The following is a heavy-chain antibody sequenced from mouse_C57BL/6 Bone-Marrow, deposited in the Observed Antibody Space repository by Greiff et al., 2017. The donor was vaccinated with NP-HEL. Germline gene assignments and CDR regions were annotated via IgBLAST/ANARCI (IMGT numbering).Heavy chain of an antibody. Sequence: EVNVVESGGGLVKPGGSLKLSCAASGFTFSSYTMSWVRQTPEKRLEWVGTISGGGGNTYYPDRVKGRFTISRDNAKKPLYLQMSSLRSEDTALYYCARHVTPPFAYWGQGTLVTVSA. CDR1: GFTFSSYT. J-gene: IGHJ3*01. CDR3: ARHVTPPFAY. CDR2: ISGGGGNT. V-gene: IGHV5-9*01. D-gene: IGHD2-12*01.